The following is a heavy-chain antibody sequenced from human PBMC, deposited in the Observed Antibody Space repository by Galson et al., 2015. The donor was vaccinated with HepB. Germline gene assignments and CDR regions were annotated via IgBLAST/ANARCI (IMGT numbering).Heavy chain of an antibody. Sequence: SLRLSCAASGFTFDDYTMCWVRQAPGKGLEWVSLISWDGGSTYYADSVKGRFTISRNNSKNSLFLQMNSLRTEDTALYFCAKGGVPYWGQGTLVTVSS. CDR2: ISWDGGST. CDR3: AKGGVPY. J-gene: IGHJ4*02. V-gene: IGHV3-43*01. D-gene: IGHD1-26*01. CDR1: GFTFDDYT.